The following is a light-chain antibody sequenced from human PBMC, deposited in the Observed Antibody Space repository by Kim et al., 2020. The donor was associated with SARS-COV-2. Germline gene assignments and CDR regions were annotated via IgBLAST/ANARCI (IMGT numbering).Light chain of an antibody. Sequence: GQRVTISCSGSRSNIGSNTVNWYQQLPGTAPNLLIYSNNQRPSGLPDRFSGSKSGTSASLAISGLQSEDEADYYCAAWDDSLNGLVFGTGTKVTVL. V-gene: IGLV1-44*01. CDR1: RSNIGSNT. CDR3: AAWDDSLNGLV. CDR2: SNN. J-gene: IGLJ1*01.